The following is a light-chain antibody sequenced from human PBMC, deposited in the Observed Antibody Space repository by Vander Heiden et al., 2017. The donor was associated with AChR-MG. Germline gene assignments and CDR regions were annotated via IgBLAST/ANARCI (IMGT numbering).Light chain of an antibody. J-gene: IGLJ3*02. CDR2: LNSDGSH. CDR1: SGPSSYA. Sequence: QLVLPQSPSASASLGASVKLTCTLSSGPSSYAIAWHQQQPEKGPRYLMKLNSDGSHSKGDGIPDRFSGSSSGAERYLTISSLQSEDEADYYCQTWGTGWVFGGGTKLTVL. V-gene: IGLV4-69*01. CDR3: QTWGTGWV.